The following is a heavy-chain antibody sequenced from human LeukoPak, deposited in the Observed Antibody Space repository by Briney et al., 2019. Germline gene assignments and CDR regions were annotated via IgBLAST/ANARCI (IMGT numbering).Heavy chain of an antibody. V-gene: IGHV4-59*01. CDR2: IYYSGST. J-gene: IGHJ4*02. CDR1: GGSISSYY. Sequence: SETLSLTCTVSGGSISSYYWSWIRQPPGKGLEWIGYIYYSGSTNYNPSLKSRVTISVDTSKNQFSLKLSSVTAADTAVYYCVSGLAAAGTIDYWGQGTLVTVSS. D-gene: IGHD6-13*01. CDR3: VSGLAAAGTIDY.